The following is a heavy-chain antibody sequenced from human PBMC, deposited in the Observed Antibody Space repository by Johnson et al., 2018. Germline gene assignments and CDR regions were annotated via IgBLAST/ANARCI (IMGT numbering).Heavy chain of an antibody. V-gene: IGHV1-69*01. D-gene: IGHD2-2*01. CDR3: ARGGIVVVPAAPHPSEYYYYYGMDV. J-gene: IGHJ6*02. CDR1: GYTFTSYD. Sequence: QVQLVESGAEVKKPGASVKVSCKASGYTFTSYDINWVRQATGQGLEWMGGIIPNFGTANYAQKFKGRVTITADEATSTAYMELSSMRSEDTAVYYGARGGIVVVPAAPHPSEYYYYYGMDVWGQGTTVTVSS. CDR2: IIPNFGTA.